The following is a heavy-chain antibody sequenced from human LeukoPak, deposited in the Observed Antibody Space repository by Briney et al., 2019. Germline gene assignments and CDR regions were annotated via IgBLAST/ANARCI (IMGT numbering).Heavy chain of an antibody. CDR3: ARDPPPVGYCSGGSCYTDAFDI. V-gene: IGHV1-18*01. D-gene: IGHD2-15*01. Sequence: ASVKVSCKASGYTLTSYGISWVRQAPGQGLEWMGWISAYNGNTNYAQKLQGRATMTTDTSTSTAYMELRSLRSDDTAVYYCARDPPPVGYCSGGSCYTDAFDIWGQGTMVTVSS. CDR2: ISAYNGNT. J-gene: IGHJ3*02. CDR1: GYTLTSYG.